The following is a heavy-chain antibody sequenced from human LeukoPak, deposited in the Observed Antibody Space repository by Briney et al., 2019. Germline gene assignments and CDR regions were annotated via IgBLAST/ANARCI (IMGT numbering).Heavy chain of an antibody. D-gene: IGHD2-15*01. J-gene: IGHJ4*02. CDR3: ARVGYCSGGNCYYFDY. CDR1: GFTFDDYA. V-gene: IGHV3-9*01. Sequence: PGGSLRLSCAASGFTFDDYAMHWVRQAPGKGLKWVSGISWNSGSIGYADSVKGRFTISRDNAKNSLYLQMNSLRAEDTAVYYCARVGYCSGGNCYYFDYWGQGTLVTVSS. CDR2: ISWNSGSI.